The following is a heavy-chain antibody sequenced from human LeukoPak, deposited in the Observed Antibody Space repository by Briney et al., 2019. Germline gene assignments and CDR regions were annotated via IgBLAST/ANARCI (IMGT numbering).Heavy chain of an antibody. CDR1: GFTVSSNY. CDR2: IYSGGST. Sequence: SGGSLRLSCAASGFTVSSNYMSWVRQAPGKGLEWVSVIYSGGSTYYADSVKGRFTISRDNSKNTLYLQMNSLRAEDTAVYYCARDLWSVAGTGWGRGTLVTVSS. D-gene: IGHD6-19*01. J-gene: IGHJ4*02. V-gene: IGHV3-66*01. CDR3: ARDLWSVAGTG.